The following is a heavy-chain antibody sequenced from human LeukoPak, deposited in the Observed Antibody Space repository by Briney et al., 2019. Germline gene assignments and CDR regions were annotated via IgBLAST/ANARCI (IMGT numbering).Heavy chain of an antibody. CDR1: GFTFSSYA. CDR2: ISYDGSNK. CDR3: ARGDLPSNYDLDYYYGMDV. J-gene: IGHJ6*02. V-gene: IGHV3-30-3*01. Sequence: PGRSLRLSCAASGFTFSSYAMHWVRQAPGKGLEWVAVISYDGSNKYYADSVKGRFTISRDNSKNTLYLQMNSLRAEDTAVYYCARGDLPSNYDLDYYYGMDVWGQGTTVTVSS. D-gene: IGHD1-7*01.